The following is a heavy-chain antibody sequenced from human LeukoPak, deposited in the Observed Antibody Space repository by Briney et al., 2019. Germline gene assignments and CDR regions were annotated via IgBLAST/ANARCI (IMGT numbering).Heavy chain of an antibody. CDR1: GFTVSSNY. J-gene: IGHJ5*02. CDR2: IKQDGSEK. CDR3: ASGFYWFDP. D-gene: IGHD2/OR15-2a*01. Sequence: GGSLRLSCAASGFTVSSNYMSWVRQAPGKGLEWVANIKQDGSEKYYVDSVKGRFTISRDNAKNSLYLQMNSLRAEDTAVYYCASGFYWFDPWGRGTLVTVSS. V-gene: IGHV3-7*01.